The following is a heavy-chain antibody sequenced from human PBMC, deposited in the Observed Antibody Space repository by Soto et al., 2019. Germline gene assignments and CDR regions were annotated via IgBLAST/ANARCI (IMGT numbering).Heavy chain of an antibody. J-gene: IGHJ4*02. V-gene: IGHV5-51*01. D-gene: IGHD2-2*02. CDR3: ARKEYCSSTSWYKGDS. CDR1: GNSFTSYW. Sequence: GESLKISCRGSGNSFTSYWIGWVRRMPGKGLEWMGIIYLGDSNTRYSPTFQGQVTISADRSISTAYLQWSSLKASDTAMYYCARKEYCSSTSWYKGDSWGQGTLVTLSA. CDR2: IYLGDSNT.